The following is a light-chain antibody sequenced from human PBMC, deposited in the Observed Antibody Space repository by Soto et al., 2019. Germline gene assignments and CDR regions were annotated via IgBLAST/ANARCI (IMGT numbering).Light chain of an antibody. Sequence: DVVMTQSPLSLPVTLGQPASISCRSSQSLAYSDGNTYLNWFQQRPGQSPRRLIYKVSNRDSGVPDRFSGSGSGTDFKLKISRVEAEDLGVYYCRQGTHRPPYTFGQGTTLEIK. J-gene: IGKJ2*01. CDR1: QSLAYSDGNTY. V-gene: IGKV2-30*01. CDR3: RQGTHRPPYT. CDR2: KVS.